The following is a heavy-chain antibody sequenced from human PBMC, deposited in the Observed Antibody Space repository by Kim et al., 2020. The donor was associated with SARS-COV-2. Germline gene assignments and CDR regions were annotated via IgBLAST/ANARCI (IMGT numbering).Heavy chain of an antibody. J-gene: IGHJ4*02. Sequence: SETLSLTCTVSGGSISSYYWSWIRQPPGKGLEWIGYIYYSGSTNYNPSLKSRVTISVDTSKNQFSLKLSSVTAADTAVYYCARGGVAGTITFDYWGQGT. D-gene: IGHD6-19*01. CDR3: ARGGVAGTITFDY. V-gene: IGHV4-59*01. CDR2: IYYSGST. CDR1: GGSISSYY.